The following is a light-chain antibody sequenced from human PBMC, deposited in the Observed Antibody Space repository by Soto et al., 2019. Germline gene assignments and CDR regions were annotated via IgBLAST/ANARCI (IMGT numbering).Light chain of an antibody. CDR3: QQAYSFPWT. Sequence: DVQMTQSPSSVSASVGDRVTITCRASQDITTWLAWYQQRPGKAPNLLIYAASSLQSGVPSRFSGSGSGTDFTLTISSLQPVDFATYYCQQAYSFPWTFGQGTKVEIK. CDR2: AAS. V-gene: IGKV1-12*01. J-gene: IGKJ1*01. CDR1: QDITTW.